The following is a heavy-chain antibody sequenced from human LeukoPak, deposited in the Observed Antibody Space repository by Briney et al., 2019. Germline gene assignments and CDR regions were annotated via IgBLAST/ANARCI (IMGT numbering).Heavy chain of an antibody. CDR2: ISTYNGDT. CDR1: GYTFTSYG. CDR3: ARGSYYDY. J-gene: IGHJ4*02. D-gene: IGHD3-10*01. V-gene: IGHV1-18*01. Sequence: ASVKVSCKASGYTFTSYGISWVRQTPGQGLEWMGWISTYNGDTNYAQNLKGRVTMTRDTSTSTAYMEMRSLRSDDTAVYYCARGSYYDYWGQGILVTVSS.